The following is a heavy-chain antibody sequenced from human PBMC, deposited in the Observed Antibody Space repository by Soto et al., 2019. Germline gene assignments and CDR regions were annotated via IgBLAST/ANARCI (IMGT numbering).Heavy chain of an antibody. Sequence: SETLSLTCTVSGDSVNSGSYYWSWIRQPPGKGLDWLGYLYSSGRTDYNPSLESRVTISKDSSKNQSSLRLRSVTAADTAIYYSGRTGNRGQWAAWYWGQGTLDTVSS. CDR2: LYSSGRT. CDR3: GRTGNRGQWAAWY. CDR1: GDSVNSGSYY. D-gene: IGHD2-15*01. V-gene: IGHV4-61*01. J-gene: IGHJ4*02.